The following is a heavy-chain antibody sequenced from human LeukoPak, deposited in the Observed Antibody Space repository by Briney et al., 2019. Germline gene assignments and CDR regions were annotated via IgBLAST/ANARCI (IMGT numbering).Heavy chain of an antibody. Sequence: ASVNVSCKTAGYTFTDCYMHWVRQAPGQGLEWMGWINPNSGGTKYAQQFQGRVTMTRATSINTAYMELSRLTYADTAVYYCAGLPRYNWNEPLDYWGQGTLVTVSS. V-gene: IGHV1-2*02. CDR1: GYTFTDCY. J-gene: IGHJ4*02. CDR2: INPNSGGT. CDR3: AGLPRYNWNEPLDY. D-gene: IGHD1-20*01.